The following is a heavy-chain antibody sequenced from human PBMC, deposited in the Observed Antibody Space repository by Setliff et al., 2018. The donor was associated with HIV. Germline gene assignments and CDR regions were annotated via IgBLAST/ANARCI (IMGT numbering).Heavy chain of an antibody. V-gene: IGHV4-38-2*01. Sequence: PSETLSLTCAVSGYSIRSGYYWGWIRQPPGKGLEWIGSVYHNGSAYYNPSLKSRVTMSVDTSKNQFSLKLSSVTAVDTAVYYCAKKGNGDYHFDYWGQGTLVTVSS. CDR3: AKKGNGDYHFDY. CDR1: GYSIRSGYY. CDR2: VYHNGSA. D-gene: IGHD4-17*01. J-gene: IGHJ4*02.